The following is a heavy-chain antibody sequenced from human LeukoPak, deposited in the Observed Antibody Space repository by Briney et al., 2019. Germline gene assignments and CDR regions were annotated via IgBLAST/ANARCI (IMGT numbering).Heavy chain of an antibody. D-gene: IGHD7-27*01. J-gene: IGHJ4*02. Sequence: PGGSLRLSCAASGFIFSNSGMHWVRHGPDKGLEWVAFVRPDTDDKYYAESVKGRFTISRDNSKNTLYLQLNSLRVEDTALYYCAKGVANWGNFDYWGQGTLVTVSS. CDR1: GFIFSNSG. CDR3: AKGVANWGNFDY. CDR2: VRPDTDDK. V-gene: IGHV3-30*02.